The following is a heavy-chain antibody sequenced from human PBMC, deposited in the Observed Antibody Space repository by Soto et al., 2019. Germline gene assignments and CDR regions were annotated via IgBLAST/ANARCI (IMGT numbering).Heavy chain of an antibody. D-gene: IGHD3-10*01. CDR3: AREQSGSGSYYNLYYFDY. CDR2: IYSGGST. CDR1: GFTVSSNY. J-gene: IGHJ4*02. V-gene: IGHV3-53*04. Sequence: EVQLVESGGGLVQPGGSLRLSCAASGFTVSSNYMSWVRQAPGKGLEWVSVIYSGGSTYYADSVKGRFTISRHNSKNTLYLQMNSLRAEGTAVYYCAREQSGSGSYYNLYYFDYWGQGTLVTVSS.